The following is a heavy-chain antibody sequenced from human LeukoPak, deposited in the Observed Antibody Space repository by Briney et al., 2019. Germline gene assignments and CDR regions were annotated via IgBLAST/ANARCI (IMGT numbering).Heavy chain of an antibody. D-gene: IGHD2-21*01. CDR3: VHRPGRGIPAAH. Sequence: SGPTLVNLPPTLXLTCTFSGFSLRTSDVGVSWLRGPPGKALEWLALIDRADDRRYSPSLRSRLTITKDTSKNQVVLRMTNLDPVDTATFYCVHRPGRGIPAAHWGQGILVTVSS. CDR1: GFSLRTSDVG. V-gene: IGHV2-5*02. CDR2: IDRADDR. J-gene: IGHJ4*02.